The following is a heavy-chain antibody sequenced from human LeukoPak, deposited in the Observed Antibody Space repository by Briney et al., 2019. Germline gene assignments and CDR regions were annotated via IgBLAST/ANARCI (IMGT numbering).Heavy chain of an antibody. J-gene: IGHJ4*02. Sequence: GGSLRLSCVASGFTFSDYYMRWVRQAPGKGLEWVSHISWSGSTIYYADSVKGRFTISRDNAKNSLYLQMNSLRAEDTAVYYCASSFLEWLPPYWGQGTLVTVSS. D-gene: IGHD3-3*01. V-gene: IGHV3-11*01. CDR1: GFTFSDYY. CDR2: ISWSGSTI. CDR3: ASSFLEWLPPY.